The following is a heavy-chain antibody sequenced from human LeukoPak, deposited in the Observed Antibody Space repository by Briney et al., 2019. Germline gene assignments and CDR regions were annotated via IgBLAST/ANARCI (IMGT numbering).Heavy chain of an antibody. D-gene: IGHD3-22*01. CDR2: INHSGST. J-gene: IGHJ4*02. V-gene: IGHV4-34*01. Sequence: SETLSLTCAVSDGPFGGYYWTWIRQPPGEGPEWIGEINHSGSTNYNPSLKSRVTISVDTSKNQFSLKLSSVTAADTAVYYCARASSTRYDSSGYDLDYWGQGTLVTVSS. CDR1: DGPFGGYY. CDR3: ARASSTRYDSSGYDLDY.